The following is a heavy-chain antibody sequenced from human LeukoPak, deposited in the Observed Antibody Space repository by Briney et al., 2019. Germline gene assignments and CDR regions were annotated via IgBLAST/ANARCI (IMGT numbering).Heavy chain of an antibody. CDR1: GGSISSGDYY. CDR3: ARVGGWFGELLG. CDR2: IYYSGST. V-gene: IGHV4-30-4*01. D-gene: IGHD3-10*01. J-gene: IGHJ4*02. Sequence: PSETLSLTCTVSGGSISSGDYYWRWIRQPPGKGLEWIGYIYYSGSTYYNPSLKSRVTISVDTSKNQFSLKLSSVTAADTAVYYCARVGGWFGELLGWGQGTLVTVSS.